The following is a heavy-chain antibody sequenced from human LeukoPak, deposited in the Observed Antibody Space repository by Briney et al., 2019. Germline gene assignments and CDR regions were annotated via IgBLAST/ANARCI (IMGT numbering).Heavy chain of an antibody. D-gene: IGHD1-26*01. CDR1: GFTFSSYA. CDR2: ISGSGGST. Sequence: PGGSLRLSCAASGFTFSSYAMSWVRQAPGKGLEWVSAISGSGGSTYYADSVKGRFTISRDNSKNTLYLQMNSLRAGDTAVYYCAKAPSRGSYYRDYFDYWGQGTLVTVSS. J-gene: IGHJ4*02. V-gene: IGHV3-23*01. CDR3: AKAPSRGSYYRDYFDY.